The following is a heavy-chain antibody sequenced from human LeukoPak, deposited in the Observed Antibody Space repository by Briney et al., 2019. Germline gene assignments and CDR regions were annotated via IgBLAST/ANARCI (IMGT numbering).Heavy chain of an antibody. CDR3: ARGSTKEPDY. CDR2: IYYSGST. D-gene: IGHD1-26*01. J-gene: IGHJ4*02. V-gene: IGHV4-39*07. Sequence: SGTLSLTCTVSGGSISSSSYYWGWIRQPPGKGLEWIGSIYYSGSTYYNPSLKSRVTISVDTSKNQFSLKLSSVTAADTAVYYCARGSTKEPDYWGQGTLVTVSS. CDR1: GGSISSSSYY.